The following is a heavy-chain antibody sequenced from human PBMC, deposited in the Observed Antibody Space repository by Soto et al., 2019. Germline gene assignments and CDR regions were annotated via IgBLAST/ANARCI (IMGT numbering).Heavy chain of an antibody. J-gene: IGHJ6*02. CDR1: GYTFTTYV. CDR3: ARVGHYYYGLDV. D-gene: IGHD3-10*01. CDR2: INAGNDNT. V-gene: IGHV1-3*01. Sequence: ASVKVSCKASGYTFTTYVMHWVRQAPGQRLEWMGWINAGNDNTKYSQKFQGRVTITRDTSASTVYMELSSLSSEDTAVYYCARVGHYYYGLDVWGQGTTVTVSS.